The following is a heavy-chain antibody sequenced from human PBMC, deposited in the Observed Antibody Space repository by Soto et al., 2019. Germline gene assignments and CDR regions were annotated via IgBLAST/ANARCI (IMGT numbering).Heavy chain of an antibody. CDR2: IKSKTDGGTT. J-gene: IGHJ6*02. Sequence: EVQLVESGGGLVKPGGSLRLSCAASGFTFSNAWMSWVRQAPGKGLEWVGRIKSKTDGGTTDYAAPVKGRFTISRDDSKNTLYLQMNSLKTEDTAVYYCWYSVQPRYYYYYYGMDVWGQGTTVTVSS. D-gene: IGHD2-21*02. V-gene: IGHV3-15*01. CDR1: GFTFSNAW. CDR3: WYSVQPRYYYYYYGMDV.